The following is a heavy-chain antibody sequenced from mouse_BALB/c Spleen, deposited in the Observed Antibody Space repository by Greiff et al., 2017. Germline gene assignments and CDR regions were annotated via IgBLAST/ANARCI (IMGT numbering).Heavy chain of an antibody. CDR3: ASRGFDY. CDR1: GFTFSSFG. CDR2: ISSGSSTI. J-gene: IGHJ2*01. Sequence: EVKLVESGGGLVQPGGSRKLSCAASGFTFSSFGMHWVRQAPEKGLEWVAYISSGSSTIYYADTVKGRFTISRDNPKNTLFLQMTSLRSEDTAMYYCASRGFDYWGQGTTLIVSS. V-gene: IGHV5-17*02.